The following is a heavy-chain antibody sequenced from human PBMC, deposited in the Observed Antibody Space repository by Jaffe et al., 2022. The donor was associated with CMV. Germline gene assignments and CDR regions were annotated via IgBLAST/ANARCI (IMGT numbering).Heavy chain of an antibody. CDR3: VRARGRGYNYGTWGDS. Sequence: QVQLVESGGGLVKPGGSLRLSCAASGFTFSDYYMSWIRQAPGKGLEWVAYITSTGRFTDYADSVKGRFSVSRDNAKDSLSLQMNSLRAEDTAIYYCVRARGRGYNYGTWGDSWGQGTLVTVSS. V-gene: IGHV3-11*06. CDR1: GFTFSDYY. CDR2: ITSTGRFT. D-gene: IGHD5-18*01. J-gene: IGHJ5*02.